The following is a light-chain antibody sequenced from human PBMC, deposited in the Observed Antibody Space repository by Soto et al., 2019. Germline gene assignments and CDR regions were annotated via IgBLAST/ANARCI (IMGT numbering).Light chain of an antibody. CDR1: NIGSKN. Sequence: SYELTQPLSVSVALGQTARITCGGNNIGSKNVHWYQQKPGQAPVRVIYRDSNRPSGIPERFSGSNSGNTATLTISRAQAGDEADYYCQVWDSSTVVFGGGTKLTV. J-gene: IGLJ2*01. CDR2: RDS. V-gene: IGLV3-9*01. CDR3: QVWDSSTVV.